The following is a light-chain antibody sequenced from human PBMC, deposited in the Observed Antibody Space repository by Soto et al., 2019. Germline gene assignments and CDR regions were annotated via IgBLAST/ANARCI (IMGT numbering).Light chain of an antibody. CDR2: KAS. CDR3: QQYNSYS. J-gene: IGKJ3*01. Sequence: DIQMTQSPSTLSASVGDRVTITCRACQSISSWLAWYQQKPGKAPKLLIYKASSLESGVPSRFSGSGSGTEFTLTISSLQPDDFATYYCQQYNSYSFGPGTKVDIK. V-gene: IGKV1-5*03. CDR1: QSISSW.